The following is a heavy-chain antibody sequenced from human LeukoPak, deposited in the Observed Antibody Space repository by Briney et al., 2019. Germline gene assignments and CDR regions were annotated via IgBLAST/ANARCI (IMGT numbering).Heavy chain of an antibody. CDR2: IYYSGST. Sequence: SETLSLTCTVSGGSISSSSYYWGWIRQPPGKGLEWIGSIYYSGSTYYNPSLKSRVTISVDTSKNQFSLKLSSVTAADTAVYYCARQGPRYGDFWSGYLYYFDYWGQGTLVTVSS. V-gene: IGHV4-39*01. J-gene: IGHJ4*02. CDR1: GGSISSSSYY. CDR3: ARQGPRYGDFWSGYLYYFDY. D-gene: IGHD3-3*01.